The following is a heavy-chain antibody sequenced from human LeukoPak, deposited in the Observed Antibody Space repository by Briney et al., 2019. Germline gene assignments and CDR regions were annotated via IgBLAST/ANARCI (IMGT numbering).Heavy chain of an antibody. V-gene: IGHV3-23*01. D-gene: IGHD1-7*01. J-gene: IGHJ4*02. CDR1: GFTFSDYY. CDR2: ISGSGGNT. CDR3: AKDGKTRNWNYFQAKPVY. Sequence: GGSLRLSCAASGFTFSDYYMSWIRQAPGKGLEWVSGISGSGGNTYYADSVKGRFTISRDNSKNTLYLQMNSLRAEDTAVYYCAKDGKTRNWNYFQAKPVYWGQGTLVTVSS.